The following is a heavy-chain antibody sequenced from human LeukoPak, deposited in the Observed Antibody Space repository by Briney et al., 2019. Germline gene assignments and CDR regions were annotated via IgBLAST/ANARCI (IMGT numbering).Heavy chain of an antibody. CDR1: GGTFSSYA. CDR3: ARPGGATISSFDI. Sequence: GASVKVSCKASGGTFSSYAISWVRQAPGQGLKWMGGIIPIFGTANYAQKFQGRVTITADESTSTAYMELSSLRSEDTAVYYCARPGGATISSFDIWGQGTMVTVSS. V-gene: IGHV1-69*13. J-gene: IGHJ3*02. CDR2: IIPIFGTA. D-gene: IGHD5-12*01.